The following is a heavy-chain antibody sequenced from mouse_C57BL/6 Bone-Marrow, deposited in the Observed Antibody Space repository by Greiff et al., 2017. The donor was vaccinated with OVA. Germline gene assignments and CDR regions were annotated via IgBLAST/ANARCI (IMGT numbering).Heavy chain of an antibody. CDR3: AREDDYDGDWYFDV. D-gene: IGHD2-4*01. Sequence: DVKLVESGGGLVKPGGSLKLSCAASGFTFSSYAMSWVRQTPEKRLEWVATISDGGSYTYYPDNVKGRFTISRDNAKNNLYLQMSHLKSEDTAMYYCAREDDYDGDWYFDVWGTGTTVTVSS. CDR2: ISDGGSYT. V-gene: IGHV5-4*01. CDR1: GFTFSSYA. J-gene: IGHJ1*03.